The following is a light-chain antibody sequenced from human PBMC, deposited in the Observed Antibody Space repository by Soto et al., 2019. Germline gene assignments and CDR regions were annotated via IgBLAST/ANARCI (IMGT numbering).Light chain of an antibody. CDR1: QSISSW. CDR2: DAS. Sequence: DIPMTQSPSTLSASVGDRVTITCRASQSISSWLAWYQQKPGKAPKLLIYDASNLESGVSSRFSGSGSGTEFTLTISSLQPDDFATYYCQQYNSYPYTFGQGTKLEIK. J-gene: IGKJ2*01. CDR3: QQYNSYPYT. V-gene: IGKV1-5*01.